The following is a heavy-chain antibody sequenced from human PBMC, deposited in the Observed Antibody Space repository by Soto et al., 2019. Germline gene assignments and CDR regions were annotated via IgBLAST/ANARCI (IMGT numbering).Heavy chain of an antibody. CDR3: AKDPGSTSVDWFDP. V-gene: IGHV3-23*01. J-gene: IGHJ5*02. Sequence: PGGSPRFSCAASGFTFSSYAMSWVRQAPGKGLEWVSAISGSGGSTYYADSVKGRFTISRDNSKNTLYLQMNSLRAEGTAVYYCAKDPGSTSVDWFDPWGQGTLVTVS. D-gene: IGHD2-2*01. CDR2: ISGSGGST. CDR1: GFTFSSYA.